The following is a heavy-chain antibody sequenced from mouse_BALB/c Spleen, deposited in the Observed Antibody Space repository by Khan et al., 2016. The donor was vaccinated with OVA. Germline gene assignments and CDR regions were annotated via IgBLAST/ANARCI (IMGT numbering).Heavy chain of an antibody. CDR3: ARPPYFSYVMGY. V-gene: IGHV9-3-1*01. D-gene: IGHD2-10*01. CDR2: INTYTGES. Sequence: QIQLVQSGPELKKPGETVKISCKASGYTFTNYGMNWVKQAPGKGLKWMGWINTYTGESTYADDFKGRFAFSLETSANTAYLQINNLKNEDTATYFCARPPYFSYVMGYWGQGTSVTVSS. CDR1: GYTFTNYG. J-gene: IGHJ4*01.